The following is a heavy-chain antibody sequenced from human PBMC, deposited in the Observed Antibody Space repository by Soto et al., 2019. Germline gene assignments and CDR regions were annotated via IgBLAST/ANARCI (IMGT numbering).Heavy chain of an antibody. CDR2: IIPILGSA. CDR3: AARERVAAFDI. V-gene: IGHV1-69*13. Sequence: GASVKVSCKASGGSFSSNAISWVRQAPGQGLEWMGGIIPILGSANYAQKFQDRLTITADGSTTTTYMELNSLRSEDAAVQYCAARERVAAFDIWGQGTLVTVS. D-gene: IGHD1-26*01. CDR1: GGSFSSNA. J-gene: IGHJ3*02.